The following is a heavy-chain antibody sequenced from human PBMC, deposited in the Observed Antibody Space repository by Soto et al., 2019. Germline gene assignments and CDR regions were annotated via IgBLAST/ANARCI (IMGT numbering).Heavy chain of an antibody. D-gene: IGHD7-27*01. Sequence: QVHLVQSGAEVRKPGASVKVSCKASGYTFSSYAMHCVRQAPGQRLEWMGWINAGYGNTKSSQKFQDIVTISRDSSASTAYMELTSLRSEDTAVYYCARDTGDGTFDFWCQGTLVTVSS. CDR2: INAGYGNT. J-gene: IGHJ4*02. CDR3: ARDTGDGTFDF. CDR1: GYTFSSYA. V-gene: IGHV1-3*01.